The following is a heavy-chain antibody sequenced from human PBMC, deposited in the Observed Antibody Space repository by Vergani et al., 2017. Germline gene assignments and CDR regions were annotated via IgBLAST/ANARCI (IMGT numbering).Heavy chain of an antibody. Sequence: QVQLVQSGAEVKKPGASVKVSCKASGYTFTSYDIDWVRQATGQGLEWMGWMNPNIGNTGYAKKFQGRVTMTRNTSISTAYMELSSLRSEDTAVYYCARGYVGITIFGVVIRPYYFDYWGQGTLVTVSS. D-gene: IGHD3-3*01. CDR3: ARGYVGITIFGVVIRPYYFDY. V-gene: IGHV1-8*01. CDR2: MNPNIGNT. J-gene: IGHJ4*02. CDR1: GYTFTSYD.